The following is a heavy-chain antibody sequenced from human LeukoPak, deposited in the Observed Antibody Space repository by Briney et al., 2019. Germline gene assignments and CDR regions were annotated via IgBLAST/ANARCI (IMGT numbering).Heavy chain of an antibody. D-gene: IGHD3-10*01. J-gene: IGHJ6*02. Sequence: ASVKVSCKSSGYTFTSYGISWVRQAPGQGLEWMGWISAYNGNTNYAQKLQGRVTMTTDTSTSTAYMELRSLRSDDTAVYYCARGFLVRGVIIASMDVWGQGTTVTVSS. CDR3: ARGFLVRGVIIASMDV. V-gene: IGHV1-18*01. CDR2: ISAYNGNT. CDR1: GYTFTSYG.